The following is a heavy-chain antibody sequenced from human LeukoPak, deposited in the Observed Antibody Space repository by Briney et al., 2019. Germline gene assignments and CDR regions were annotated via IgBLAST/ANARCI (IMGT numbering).Heavy chain of an antibody. CDR3: ARDRGSTGYYYLDS. D-gene: IGHD1-26*01. CDR2: TYHTGSI. CDR1: GGPVTEYY. V-gene: IGHV4-59*02. Sequence: PSETLSLTCSVSGGPVTEYYWSWIRQPPGKGLEWIGYTYHTGSINYSPSLKSRVTMSVDASRNQFSLKLVSVTAADTAVYYCARDRGSTGYYYLDSWGQGILVTVSS. J-gene: IGHJ4*02.